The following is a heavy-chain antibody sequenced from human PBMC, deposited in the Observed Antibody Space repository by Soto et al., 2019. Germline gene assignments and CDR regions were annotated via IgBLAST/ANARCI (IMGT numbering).Heavy chain of an antibody. J-gene: IGHJ4*02. V-gene: IGHV3-48*02. CDR2: ITRDTITI. Sequence: EVQLVESGGGLVQPGGSLRLPCAASGFPFSIYSLNWVRQAPGKGLEGFSYITRDTITIKYADSVKGRFTISRDNAKNSLYLQMNSLRDEDTAVYFCARSVEGHFDYWGQGTVVTVSS. CDR1: GFPFSIYS. CDR3: ARSVEGHFDY. D-gene: IGHD6-19*01.